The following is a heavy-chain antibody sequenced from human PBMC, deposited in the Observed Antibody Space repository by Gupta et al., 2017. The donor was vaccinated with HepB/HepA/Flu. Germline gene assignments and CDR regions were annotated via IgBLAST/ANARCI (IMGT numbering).Heavy chain of an antibody. CDR1: GGSISSSNF. D-gene: IGHD1-26*01. Sequence: QLRLQESGPGLLKPSETLSLTCTVSGGSISSSNFWGWIRQSPEKGLEWIVSIHSYVDTHYTPSLKTRVTVSVDKAKNQFYLRLISVTAADTAVYYCTRPREHAFDPWGQGIRVTVSS. J-gene: IGHJ5*02. CDR3: TRPREHAFDP. V-gene: IGHV4-39*01. CDR2: IHSYVDT.